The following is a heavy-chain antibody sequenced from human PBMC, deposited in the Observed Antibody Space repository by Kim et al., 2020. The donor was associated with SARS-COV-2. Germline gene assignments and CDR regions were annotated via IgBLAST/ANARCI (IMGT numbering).Heavy chain of an antibody. Sequence: ADPVKARFTITRDNAKNSLYLKVNTLRDEDTAVYYCAREDIVTTNAFDIWGQGTMVTVSS. D-gene: IGHD5-12*01. V-gene: IGHV3-48*02. CDR3: AREDIVTTNAFDI. J-gene: IGHJ3*02.